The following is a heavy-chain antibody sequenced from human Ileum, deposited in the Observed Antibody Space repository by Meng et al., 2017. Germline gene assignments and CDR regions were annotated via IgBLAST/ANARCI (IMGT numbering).Heavy chain of an antibody. CDR1: GFTFSSYA. CDR2: ISYDGSNK. CDR3: ARDPGYCSSTSCRDYYYGMDV. J-gene: IGHJ6*02. Sequence: GESLKISCAASGFTFSSYAMHWVRQAPGKGLEWVAVISYDGSNKYYADSVKGRFTISRDNSKNTLYLQMNSLRAEDTAVYYCARDPGYCSSTSCRDYYYGMDVWGQGTTVTVS. D-gene: IGHD2-2*01. V-gene: IGHV3-30*01.